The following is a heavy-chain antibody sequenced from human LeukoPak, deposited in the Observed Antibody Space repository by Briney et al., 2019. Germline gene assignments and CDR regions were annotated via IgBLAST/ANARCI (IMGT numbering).Heavy chain of an antibody. CDR1: GGSFSGYY. D-gene: IGHD6-6*01. J-gene: IGHJ6*02. V-gene: IGHV4-34*01. CDR3: ARVNSSSSNYYYGMDV. CDR2: INHSGST. Sequence: SETLSLTCAVYGGSFSGYYWSWIRQPPGKGLEWIGEINHSGSTNYNPSLKSRVTISVDTSKNQFSLKLSSVTAADTAVYYCARVNSSSSNYYYGMDVWGQGTTVTVSS.